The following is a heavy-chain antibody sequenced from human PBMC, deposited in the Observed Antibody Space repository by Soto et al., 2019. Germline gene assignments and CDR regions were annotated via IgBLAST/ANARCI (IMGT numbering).Heavy chain of an antibody. CDR1: GGSVSSGSYY. CDR3: ARDSYCGGDCYTYSSDYGMDV. Sequence: QVQLQESGPGLVKPSETLSLTCTVSGGSVSSGSYYWSWIRQPPGKGLEWIGYIYYSGSTNYNPSLKSRVTISVDTSKNQFSLKLSSVTAADTAVYYCARDSYCGGDCYTYSSDYGMDVWGQGTTVTVSS. CDR2: IYYSGST. D-gene: IGHD2-21*02. J-gene: IGHJ6*02. V-gene: IGHV4-61*01.